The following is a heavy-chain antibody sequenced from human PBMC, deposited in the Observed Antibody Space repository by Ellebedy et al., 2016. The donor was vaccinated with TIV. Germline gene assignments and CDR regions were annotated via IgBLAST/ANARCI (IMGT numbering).Heavy chain of an antibody. V-gene: IGHV3-33*08. CDR2: IWYDGSNK. CDR1: GFTFSSYG. J-gene: IGHJ4*02. CDR3: ARDVAPSGLENYFDY. D-gene: IGHD1-26*01. Sequence: GESLKISCAASGFTFSSYGMHWVRQAPGKGLEWVAAIWYDGSNKYYVDSVKGRFTISRDNSKNTLYLQMNSLRAEDTAVYYCARDVAPSGLENYFDYWGQGTLVTVSS.